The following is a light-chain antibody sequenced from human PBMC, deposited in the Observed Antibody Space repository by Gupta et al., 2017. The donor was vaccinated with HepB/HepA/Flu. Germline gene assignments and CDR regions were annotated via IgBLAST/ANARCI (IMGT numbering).Light chain of an antibody. Sequence: QSALTQPRPLSGSPGQSVTISCTGTSSDVAGYNYVSWYQKHPAKAHKLMIYDVIKRPSGVPGRFSGSRSGNTASLTISGRQEEEEDDYYGCSDAGSDTLVFGGGTKLTVL. CDR1: SSDVAGYNY. CDR3: CSDAGSDTLV. J-gene: IGLJ2*01. CDR2: DVI. V-gene: IGLV2-11*01.